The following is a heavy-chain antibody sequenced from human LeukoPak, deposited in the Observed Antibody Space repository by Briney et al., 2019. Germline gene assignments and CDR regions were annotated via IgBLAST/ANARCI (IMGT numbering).Heavy chain of an antibody. V-gene: IGHV6-1*01. J-gene: IGHJ4*02. CDR3: ARMVGLVSDY. CDR2: TYYRSKWYS. D-gene: IGHD3-10*01. CDR1: GDSVSSNSAA. Sequence: SQTLSLTCAISGDSVSSNSAAWNWIRQSPSRGLEWLGRTYYRSKWYSYYAPSVKSRITINPDTSKNQFSLQLKSVTPEDTAVYYCARMVGLVSDYWGQGTLVAVSS.